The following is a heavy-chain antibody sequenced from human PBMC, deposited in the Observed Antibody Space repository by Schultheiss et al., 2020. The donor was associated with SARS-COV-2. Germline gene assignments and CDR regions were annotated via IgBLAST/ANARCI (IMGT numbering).Heavy chain of an antibody. CDR1: GFTVSNNY. D-gene: IGHD2-8*02. V-gene: IGHV3-23*01. CDR2: ISGRGDNT. Sequence: GGSLRLSCAASGFTVSNNYITWVRQAPGKGLEWVSTISGRGDNTRYADSVQGRFTISRDNSKNTLYLQMNSLRAEDTALYYCAKSVLGWQPSHYWGQGSLVTVSS. CDR3: AKSVLGWQPSHY. J-gene: IGHJ4*02.